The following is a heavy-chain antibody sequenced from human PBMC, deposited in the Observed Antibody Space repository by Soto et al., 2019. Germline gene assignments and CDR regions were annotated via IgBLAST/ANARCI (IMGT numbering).Heavy chain of an antibody. CDR3: ARESRDIVLMVYATSYYYYYMDV. V-gene: IGHV1-69*04. CDR1: GGTFSSYT. J-gene: IGHJ6*03. D-gene: IGHD2-8*01. CDR2: IIPILGIA. Sequence: SVKVSCKASGGTFSSYTISWVRQAPGQGLEWMGRIIPILGIANYAQKFQGRVTITADKSTSTAYMELSSLRSEDTAVYYCARESRDIVLMVYATSYYYYYMDVWGKGTTVTVSS.